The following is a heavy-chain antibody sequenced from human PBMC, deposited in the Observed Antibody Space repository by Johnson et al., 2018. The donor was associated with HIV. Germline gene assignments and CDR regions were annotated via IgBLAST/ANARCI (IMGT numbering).Heavy chain of an antibody. D-gene: IGHD3-22*01. J-gene: IGHJ3*02. Sequence: VQLVESGGGVVQPGRSLRLSCAASGFTFSTNWMHWVRQAPGKGLVWVSRINSDGSSTSYADSVKGRFTISRDNSKNTLYLQMNTLRAEDTALYYCARVMTGTMIAGGDASDIWGQGTMVTVSS. CDR1: GFTFSTNW. V-gene: IGHV3-74*03. CDR2: INSDGSST. CDR3: ARVMTGTMIAGGDASDI.